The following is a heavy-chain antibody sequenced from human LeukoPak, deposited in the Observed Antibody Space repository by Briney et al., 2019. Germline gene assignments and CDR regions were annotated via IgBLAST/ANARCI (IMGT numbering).Heavy chain of an antibody. CDR2: IKQDGSEK. J-gene: IGHJ4*02. CDR3: ARDLGQWVKINYFDY. Sequence: PGGSLRLSCAASGFTFSSYWMSWVRQAPGKGLEWVANIKQDGSEKYYVDSVKGRFTISRDNATNSLYLQMNTLRAEDTAVYYGARDLGQWVKINYFDYGGQGPLVTVSS. V-gene: IGHV3-7*01. CDR1: GFTFSSYW. D-gene: IGHD6-19*01.